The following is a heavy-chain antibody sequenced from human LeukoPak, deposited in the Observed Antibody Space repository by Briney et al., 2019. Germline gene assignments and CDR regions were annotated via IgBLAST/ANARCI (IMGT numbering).Heavy chain of an antibody. CDR3: AKDRWVMIVVVSLFDY. CDR1: GFTFSSYG. J-gene: IGHJ4*02. CDR2: ISYDGSNK. D-gene: IGHD3-22*01. V-gene: IGHV3-30*18. Sequence: PGRSLRLSCAASGFTFSSYGMHWVRQAPGKGLEWVAAISYDGSNKYYADSVKGRFTISRDNSKNTLYLQMNSLRAEDTAVYYCAKDRWVMIVVVSLFDYWGREPWSPSPQ.